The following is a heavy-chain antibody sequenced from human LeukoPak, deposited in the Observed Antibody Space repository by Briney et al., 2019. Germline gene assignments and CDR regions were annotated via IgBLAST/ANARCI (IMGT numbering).Heavy chain of an antibody. CDR1: GGSISSGGYY. Sequence: SETLSLTCTVSGGSISSGGYYWSWIRQHPGKGLEWIGFIYYSGSTYYNPSLKSRVTISVDTSKNQFSLKLSSVTAADTAVYYCARVGGYAGAVDYWGQGTLVTVSS. V-gene: IGHV4-30-4*01. D-gene: IGHD5-12*01. J-gene: IGHJ4*02. CDR3: ARVGGYAGAVDY. CDR2: IYYSGST.